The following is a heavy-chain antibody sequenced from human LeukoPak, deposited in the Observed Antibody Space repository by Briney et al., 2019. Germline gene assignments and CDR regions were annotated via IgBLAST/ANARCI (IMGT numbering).Heavy chain of an antibody. D-gene: IGHD6-13*01. Sequence: SETLSLTCTVSGGSISSYYWSWIRQPPGKGLEWIGYIYYSGSTNYNPSLKSRVTISVDTSKNQFSLKLSSVTAADTAVYYCVRPKYPIAGAGPDYYFYMDVWGKGTPVTVSS. CDR2: IYYSGST. J-gene: IGHJ6*03. CDR1: GGSISSYY. V-gene: IGHV4-59*01. CDR3: VRPKYPIAGAGPDYYFYMDV.